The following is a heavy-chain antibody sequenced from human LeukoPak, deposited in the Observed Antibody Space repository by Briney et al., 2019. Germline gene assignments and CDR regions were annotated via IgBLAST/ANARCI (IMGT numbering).Heavy chain of an antibody. CDR2: FDPEDGET. J-gene: IGHJ4*02. CDR1: GYTLTELS. Sequence: ASVKVSCKVSGYTLTELSMHWVRQAPGKGLEWVGGFDPEDGETIYAQKFQGRVTMTEDTSTDTAYMELSSLRSEDTAVYYCATVVYYDILTGYYSFDYWGQGTLVTVSS. D-gene: IGHD3-9*01. V-gene: IGHV1-24*01. CDR3: ATVVYYDILTGYYSFDY.